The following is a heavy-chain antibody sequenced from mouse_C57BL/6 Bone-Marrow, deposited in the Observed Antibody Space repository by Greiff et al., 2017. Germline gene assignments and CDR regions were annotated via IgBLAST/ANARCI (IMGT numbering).Heavy chain of an antibody. J-gene: IGHJ2*01. CDR1: GFPFTDYY. V-gene: IGHV7-3*01. Sequence: EVKLVESGGGLVQPGGSLSLSCAASGFPFTDYYMSWVRQPPGKALEWLGFIRNKAYGYTTVYSASVKGRFTISRDNSQSILYLQMNGLGAEDSATYYCARCYGSGVYFDYWGQGTTLTVSS. CDR2: IRNKAYGYTT. CDR3: ARCYGSGVYFDY. D-gene: IGHD1-2*01.